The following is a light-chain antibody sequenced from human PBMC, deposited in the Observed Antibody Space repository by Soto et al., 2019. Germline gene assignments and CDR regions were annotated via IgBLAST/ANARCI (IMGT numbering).Light chain of an antibody. CDR1: SSDVGGNGY. Sequence: QSALTQPASVSVSPGQSITISCTGTSSDVGGNGYVSWYQQHPGKAPKLMIYDVGNRPSGVSNRFSGSKSGNTASLTISGLQAEDEADYYCSSYTTSSTLYVFGTGTKVTVL. CDR2: DVG. V-gene: IGLV2-14*03. CDR3: SSYTTSSTLYV. J-gene: IGLJ1*01.